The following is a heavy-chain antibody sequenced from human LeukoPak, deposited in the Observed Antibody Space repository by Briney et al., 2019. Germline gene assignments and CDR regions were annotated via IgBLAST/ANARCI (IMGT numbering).Heavy chain of an antibody. CDR2: IKQDGSEK. Sequence: GGSLRLSCAASGFTFSSYWMSWVRQAPGKGLEWVASIKQDGSEKYYVDSVKGRFTISRDNAKNSLYLQMNSLRAEDTAVYYCARDLIRGSYWDYWGQGTLVTVAS. CDR1: GFTFSSYW. J-gene: IGHJ4*02. V-gene: IGHV3-7*01. D-gene: IGHD1-26*01. CDR3: ARDLIRGSYWDY.